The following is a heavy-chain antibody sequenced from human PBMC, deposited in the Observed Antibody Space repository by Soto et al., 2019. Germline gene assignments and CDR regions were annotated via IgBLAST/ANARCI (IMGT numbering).Heavy chain of an antibody. D-gene: IGHD3-9*01. Sequence: ASVKVSCKASGYTFTSYGISWVRQAPGQGLEWMGWISAYNGNTNYAQKLQGRVTMTHDTSTDTAYMELSSLRSEDTAVYYCATSYYDILTGYYAYYFDYWGQGTLVTVSS. J-gene: IGHJ4*02. CDR3: ATSYYDILTGYYAYYFDY. CDR1: GYTFTSYG. V-gene: IGHV1-18*01. CDR2: ISAYNGNT.